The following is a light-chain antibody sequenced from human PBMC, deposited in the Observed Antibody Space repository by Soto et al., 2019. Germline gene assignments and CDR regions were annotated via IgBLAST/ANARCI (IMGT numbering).Light chain of an antibody. CDR3: QQYGSSLLFT. CDR2: GAS. J-gene: IGKJ3*01. Sequence: EIGLTQSPGTLSLSPGERATLSCRASQGVSSSYLAWYQQKPGQAPRLLIYGASSRATGIPDRFSGSGSGTDFTLTISRLEPEDFAVYYCQQYGSSLLFTFGPGTKVDIK. V-gene: IGKV3-20*01. CDR1: QGVSSSY.